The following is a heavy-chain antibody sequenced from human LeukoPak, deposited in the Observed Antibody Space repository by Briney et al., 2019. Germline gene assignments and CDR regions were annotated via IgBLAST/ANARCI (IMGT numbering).Heavy chain of an antibody. J-gene: IGHJ1*01. CDR1: GFTFSSYG. CDR2: ISYDGSNK. CDR3: AKDSSGYFEYFQH. D-gene: IGHD3-22*01. Sequence: PGRSLRLSCAASGFTFSSYGMHCVRQAPGKGLEWVAVISYDGSNKYYADSVKGRFTISRDNSKNTLYLQMNSLRAEDTAVYYCAKDSSGYFEYFQHWGQGTLVTVSS. V-gene: IGHV3-30*18.